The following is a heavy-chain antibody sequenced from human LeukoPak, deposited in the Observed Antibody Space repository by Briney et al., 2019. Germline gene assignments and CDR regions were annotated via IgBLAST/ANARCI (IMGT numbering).Heavy chain of an antibody. D-gene: IGHD6-19*01. CDR1: GFTFSDYF. V-gene: IGHV3-11*01. Sequence: GGSLRLSCAASGFTFSDYFMTWIRQAPGKGLEWVSYISGSGSKKYYADSVEGRFTISRDNDKKSLYLQMNNLRVEDTAVYSCATSQASVAGIVGDWGEGTLGSVSS. J-gene: IGHJ4*02. CDR3: ATSQASVAGIVGD. CDR2: ISGSGSKK.